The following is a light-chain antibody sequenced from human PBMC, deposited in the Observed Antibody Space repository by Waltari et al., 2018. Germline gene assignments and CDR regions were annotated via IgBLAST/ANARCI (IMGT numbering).Light chain of an antibody. J-gene: IGKJ2*01. CDR2: WAS. Sequence: DIVMTQSPDSLAVSLGERATINCKASQSVLYSSNNKKYLGWYQQKPVQPPRLRIYWASTLESGVPDRVSGSGSGTDFTLTISSLQAEDVAGYYCQQYFTTPPFGQGTKLEIK. CDR1: QSVLYSSNNKKY. V-gene: IGKV4-1*01. CDR3: QQYFTTPP.